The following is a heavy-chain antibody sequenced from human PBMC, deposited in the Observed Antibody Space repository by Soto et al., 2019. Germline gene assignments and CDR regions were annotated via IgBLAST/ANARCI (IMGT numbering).Heavy chain of an antibody. CDR1: GFPFSSYW. CDR3: ARDHVVSRNWFDP. J-gene: IGHJ5*02. CDR2: INSDGSST. V-gene: IGHV3-74*01. Sequence: GGSLRLSCAASGFPFSSYWMHWVRQAPGKGLVWVSRINSDGSSTSYADSVKGRFTISRDNAKNTLYLQMNSLRAEDTAVYYCARDHVVSRNWFDPWGQGTLVTVSS. D-gene: IGHD2-21*01.